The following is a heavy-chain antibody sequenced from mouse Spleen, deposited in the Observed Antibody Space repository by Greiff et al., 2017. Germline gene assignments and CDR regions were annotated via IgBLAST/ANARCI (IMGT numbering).Heavy chain of an antibody. V-gene: IGHV5-9-3*01. D-gene: IGHD1-2*01. CDR3: ARQGTTATDYYAMDY. Sequence: EVQLVESGGGLVKLGGSLKLSCAASGFTFSSYAMSWVRQTPEKRLEWVATISSGGGNTYYPDSVKGRFTISRDNAKNTLYLQMSSLKSEDTAMYYCARQGTTATDYYAMDYWGQGTSVTVSS. CDR1: GFTFSSYA. CDR2: ISSGGGNT. J-gene: IGHJ4*01.